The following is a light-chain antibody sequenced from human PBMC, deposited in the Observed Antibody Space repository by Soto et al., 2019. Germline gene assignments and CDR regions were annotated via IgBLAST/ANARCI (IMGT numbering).Light chain of an antibody. CDR2: LNSDGSH. Sequence: QLVLTQSPSASASLGASVKLTCTRTSGHSNYAIAWHQQQSEKGPRYLMKLNSDGSHSKGDGIPDRFSGSSSEAERYLTISSLQSEDEADYYCQTWGSGIVVFGGGTKLTVL. CDR1: SGHSNYA. J-gene: IGLJ2*01. CDR3: QTWGSGIVV. V-gene: IGLV4-69*01.